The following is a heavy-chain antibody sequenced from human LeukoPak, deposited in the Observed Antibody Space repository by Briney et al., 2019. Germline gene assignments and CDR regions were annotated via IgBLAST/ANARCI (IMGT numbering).Heavy chain of an antibody. CDR2: ISSTGGTT. V-gene: IGHV3-23*01. Sequence: QPGGTLRLSCAASGITFSSYGMSWVRQAPGKGLEWVSSISSTGGTTYYADSVKGRFTISRDNSKNTLYLQMNSLRAEDTAVYYCARYYSSGYSNWFDPWGQGTLVTVSS. J-gene: IGHJ5*02. CDR3: ARYYSSGYSNWFDP. CDR1: GITFSSYG. D-gene: IGHD3-22*01.